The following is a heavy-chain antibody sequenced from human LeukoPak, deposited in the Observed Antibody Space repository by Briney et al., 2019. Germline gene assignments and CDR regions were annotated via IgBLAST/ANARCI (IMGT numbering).Heavy chain of an antibody. J-gene: IGHJ4*02. CDR1: GYTFTTYY. CDR2: INPSGGTT. Sequence: GASVKVSCKASGYTFTTYYIHWVRQAPGQGLEWMGIINPSGGTTSYTQKFQGRVTMTRDTPTSTVYMELTSLRSEDTAVYYCARGGSGTWFCHDYWGQGTLVTVSS. D-gene: IGHD2-15*01. CDR3: ARGGSGTWFCHDY. V-gene: IGHV1-46*01.